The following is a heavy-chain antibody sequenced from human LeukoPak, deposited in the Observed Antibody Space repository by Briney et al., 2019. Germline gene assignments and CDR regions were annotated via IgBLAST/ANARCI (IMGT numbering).Heavy chain of an antibody. Sequence: GASVKVSCKASGYTFTGYYIHWVRQAPGQGLEWMGWINPNSGGTNYAQKFQGRVTMTRDTAITTAYMELSSLRSDDTAVYYCARRSLPYGMDVWGQGTTVTVSS. J-gene: IGHJ6*02. CDR2: INPNSGGT. V-gene: IGHV1-2*02. CDR3: ARRSLPYGMDV. CDR1: GYTFTGYY. D-gene: IGHD2-21*02.